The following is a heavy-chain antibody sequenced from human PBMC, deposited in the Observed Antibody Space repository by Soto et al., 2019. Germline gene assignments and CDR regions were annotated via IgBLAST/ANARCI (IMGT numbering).Heavy chain of an antibody. V-gene: IGHV4-34*01. CDR1: GGSFSGYY. Sequence: SETLSLTCAVYGGSFSGYYWSWIRQPPGKGLEWIGEINHSGSTNYNPSLKSRVTISVDTSKNQFSLKLSSVTAADTAVYYCAREGGDNNWFDPWGQGTLVTVSS. CDR2: INHSGST. CDR3: AREGGDNNWFDP. J-gene: IGHJ5*02. D-gene: IGHD3-10*01.